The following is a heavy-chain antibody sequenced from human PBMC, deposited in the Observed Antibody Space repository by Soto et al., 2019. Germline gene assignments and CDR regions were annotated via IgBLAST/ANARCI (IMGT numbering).Heavy chain of an antibody. CDR3: IRGSPRGSPGRNYFDS. V-gene: IGHV3-72*01. D-gene: IGHD1-1*01. CDR2: IRDRTNSHTT. J-gene: IGHJ4*02. CDR1: GFTFSDHY. Sequence: GGSLRLSCAASGFTFSDHYMDWVRQAPGKGLEWVGRIRDRTNSHTTEYAASVKGRFTISRDDSKNSLFLQMNSLKTEDTAVYYCIRGSPRGSPGRNYFDSWGQGALVTVSS.